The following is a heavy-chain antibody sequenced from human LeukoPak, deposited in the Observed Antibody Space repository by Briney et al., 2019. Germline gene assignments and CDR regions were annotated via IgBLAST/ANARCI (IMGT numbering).Heavy chain of an antibody. Sequence: GGSLRLSCAASGFSLKDYYFSWIRQAPGKGLEWVSLINVNGGAMYYADFVKGRFTISRDNAKSSLYLEMNSLRVEDTAVYYCARGPRILAAGSYYFDYWGQGSLVTVSS. J-gene: IGHJ4*02. CDR2: INVNGGAM. CDR3: ARGPRILAAGSYYFDY. CDR1: GFSLKDYY. D-gene: IGHD6-13*01. V-gene: IGHV3-11*01.